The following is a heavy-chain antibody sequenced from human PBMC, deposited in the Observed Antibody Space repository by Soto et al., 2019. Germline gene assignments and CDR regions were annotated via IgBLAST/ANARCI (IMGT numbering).Heavy chain of an antibody. D-gene: IGHD6-13*01. Sequence: QVQLQESGPGLVKPSETLSLTCTVSGGSISSYYWSWIRQPPGKGLEWIGHIYYSGSTNYNPSLKSRVTXXLXTXXNQVSLKLSSVTAADTAVYYCARDRAGSTYNWFDPWGQGTLVTVSS. CDR1: GGSISSYY. CDR3: ARDRAGSTYNWFDP. V-gene: IGHV4-59*01. J-gene: IGHJ5*02. CDR2: IYYSGST.